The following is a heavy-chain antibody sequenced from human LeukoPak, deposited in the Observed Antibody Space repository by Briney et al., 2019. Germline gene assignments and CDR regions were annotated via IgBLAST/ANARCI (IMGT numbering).Heavy chain of an antibody. Sequence: SETLSLTCTVSGGSISSSSYYWGWIRQPPGKGLEWIGSIYYSGSTYYNPSLKSRVTISVDTSKSQFSLKLSSVTAADTAVYYCASQKGYSSSWYKFDPWGQGTLVTVSS. D-gene: IGHD6-13*01. CDR3: ASQKGYSSSWYKFDP. CDR2: IYYSGST. V-gene: IGHV4-39*07. J-gene: IGHJ5*02. CDR1: GGSISSSSYY.